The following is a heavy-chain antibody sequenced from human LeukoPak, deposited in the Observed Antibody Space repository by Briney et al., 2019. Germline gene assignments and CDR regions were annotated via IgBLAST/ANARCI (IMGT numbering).Heavy chain of an antibody. V-gene: IGHV5-51*01. CDR3: ARRGSGYGHDL. CDR1: GYGFTSYW. J-gene: IGHJ5*02. Sequence: GESLKISWKGSGYGFTSYWLGWVRHMPGKGLGWMGIIYPGDSDTRYSPSFQGQVSISADKSISTAYLQWSSLKASDTAVYYCARRGSGYGHDLWGRGTLVTVSS. CDR2: IYPGDSDT. D-gene: IGHD3-22*01.